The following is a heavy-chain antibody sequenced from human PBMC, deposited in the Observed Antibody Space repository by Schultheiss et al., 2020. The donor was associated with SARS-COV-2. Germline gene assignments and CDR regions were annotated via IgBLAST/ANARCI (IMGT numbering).Heavy chain of an antibody. Sequence: SETLSLTCTVSGGSISSGGYYWSWIRQHPGKGLEWIGYIYYSGSTYYNPSLNNRVTISVDTSKNQFSLKLSSVTAADTAVYYCARDLGIAAAGTSWFDPWGQGTLVTVSS. J-gene: IGHJ5*02. CDR3: ARDLGIAAAGTSWFDP. V-gene: IGHV4-61*08. CDR2: IYYSGST. CDR1: GGSISSGGYY. D-gene: IGHD6-13*01.